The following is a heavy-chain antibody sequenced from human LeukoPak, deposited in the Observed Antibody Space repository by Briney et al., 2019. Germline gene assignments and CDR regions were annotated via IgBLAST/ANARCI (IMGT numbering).Heavy chain of an antibody. J-gene: IGHJ4*02. V-gene: IGHV3-66*01. CDR1: GFTITVNY. Sequence: GGSLRLSCAVSGFTITVNYMSWVRQAPGKGLEWVSIIYRSGSISYADSVKGRFIISRDSSTNTLSLQMTSLRAEDTAVYYCAADFYTSYHLGYWGQGTLVTVSS. CDR3: AADFYTSYHLGY. CDR2: IYRSGSI. D-gene: IGHD3-16*01.